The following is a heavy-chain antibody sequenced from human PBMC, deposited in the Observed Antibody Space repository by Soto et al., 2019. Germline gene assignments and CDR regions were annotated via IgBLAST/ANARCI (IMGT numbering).Heavy chain of an antibody. V-gene: IGHV3-23*01. CDR2: ISGSGGST. CDR1: GFAFSSYA. J-gene: IGHJ4*02. Sequence: PGGSLRLSCAASGFAFSSYAMSWVRQAPGKGLEWVSAISGSGGSTYYADSVKGRFTISRDNSKNTLYLQMNSLRADDTALYYCAKDFVRFDNWGQGTPVTVSS. CDR3: AKDFVRFDN.